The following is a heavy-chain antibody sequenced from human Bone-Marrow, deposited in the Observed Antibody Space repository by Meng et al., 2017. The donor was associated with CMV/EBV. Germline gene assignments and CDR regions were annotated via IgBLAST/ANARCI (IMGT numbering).Heavy chain of an antibody. CDR1: GYTFTGYY. V-gene: IGHV1-2*02. CDR2: INPNSGGT. Sequence: ASVKVSCKASGYTFTGYYMHWVRQAPGQGLEWMGWINPNSGGTNYAQKFQGRVTMTRNTSISTAYMELSSLRSEDTAVYYCARGPYYDFWSGYYTYYYYYGMDVWGQGTTVTVSS. CDR3: ARGPYYDFWSGYYTYYYYYGMDV. D-gene: IGHD3-3*01. J-gene: IGHJ6*02.